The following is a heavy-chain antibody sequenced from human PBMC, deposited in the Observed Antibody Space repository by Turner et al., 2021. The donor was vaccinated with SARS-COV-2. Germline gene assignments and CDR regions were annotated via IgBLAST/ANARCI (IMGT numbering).Heavy chain of an antibody. V-gene: IGHV3-48*01. D-gene: IGHD5-18*01. CDR2: ISSSSSTI. CDR3: AREGGYSYGPYYYGMDV. Sequence: EVQLVESGGGLVQPGGSLRLSCAASGFTFSSYSMNWVPQAPGKGLEWVSYISSSSSTIYYADSVKGRFTISRDNAKNSLYLQMNSLRAEDTAVYYCAREGGYSYGPYYYGMDVWGQGTTVTVSS. J-gene: IGHJ6*02. CDR1: GFTFSSYS.